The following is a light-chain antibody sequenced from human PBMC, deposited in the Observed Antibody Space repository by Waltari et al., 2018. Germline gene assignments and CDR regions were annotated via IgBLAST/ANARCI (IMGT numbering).Light chain of an antibody. CDR1: QNVLFTSNDKNY. CDR3: QQYYNPPLT. V-gene: IGKV4-1*01. Sequence: DIVMTQSPDSLAVSLGERATINCKSSQNVLFTSNDKNYLAWYQQKAGQPPKLLIYWASTRKSGVPDLCSGSGSGTDFTLTISSLQAEDVAVYYCQQYYNPPLTFGGGTKVEIK. J-gene: IGKJ4*01. CDR2: WAS.